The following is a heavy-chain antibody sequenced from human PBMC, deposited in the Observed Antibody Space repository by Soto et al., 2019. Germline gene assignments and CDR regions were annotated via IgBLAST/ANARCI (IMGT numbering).Heavy chain of an antibody. J-gene: IGHJ4*02. D-gene: IGHD2-2*01. V-gene: IGHV3-9*01. Sequence: EVQLEESGGGLVQPGRSLRLSCAASGFTFDDYAMHWVRQASGKGLEWVSGISWNSGSIGYADSVKARFTISRDNAKNSLYLQMNSLRAEDTALYYCAKDAGSEFMPMGPIGYWGQGTLVTVSS. CDR3: AKDAGSEFMPMGPIGY. CDR2: ISWNSGSI. CDR1: GFTFDDYA.